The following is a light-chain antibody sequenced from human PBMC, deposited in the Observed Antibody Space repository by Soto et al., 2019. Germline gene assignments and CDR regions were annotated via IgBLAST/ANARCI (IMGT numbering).Light chain of an antibody. CDR3: QQRSDWPPIT. J-gene: IGKJ5*01. CDR2: DAS. CDR1: QSVSTY. V-gene: IGKV3-11*01. Sequence: EVLLTQSPDTLSLSPGDRATLSCRASQSVSTYLAWYQQEPGQAPRLLIYDASNRATGIPARFSGSGSGTDFTLTISSLEPEDFAVYYCQQRSDWPPITFGQGTRLEIK.